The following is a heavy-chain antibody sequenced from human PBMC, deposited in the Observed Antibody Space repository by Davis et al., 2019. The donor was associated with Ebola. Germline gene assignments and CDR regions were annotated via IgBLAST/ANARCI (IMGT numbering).Heavy chain of an antibody. CDR3: ARDSDDYSFDY. D-gene: IGHD4-11*01. CDR2: INWNGGTT. J-gene: IGHJ4*02. CDR1: GFTFSSSW. Sequence: HTGGSLRLSCAASGFTFSSSWMHWVRQAPGKGLVWVSGINWNGGTTDYADSVKGRFTISRDNSKNTLYLQMNSLRPEDTAVYYCARDSDDYSFDYWGQGTLVTVSS. V-gene: IGHV3-74*01.